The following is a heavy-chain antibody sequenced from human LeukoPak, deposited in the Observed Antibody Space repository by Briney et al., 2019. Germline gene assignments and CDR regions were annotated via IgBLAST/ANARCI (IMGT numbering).Heavy chain of an antibody. CDR3: ATPGDYYGSGSYPRGWFDP. V-gene: IGHV4-34*01. J-gene: IGHJ5*02. D-gene: IGHD3-10*01. CDR1: GGSFSGYY. Sequence: SETLSLTCAVYGGSFSGYYWSWIRQPPGKGLEWIGEINHSGSTNYNPSLKSRVTISVDTSKNQFSLKLSSVTAADTAVYYCATPGDYYGSGSYPRGWFDPWGQGTLVTVSS. CDR2: INHSGST.